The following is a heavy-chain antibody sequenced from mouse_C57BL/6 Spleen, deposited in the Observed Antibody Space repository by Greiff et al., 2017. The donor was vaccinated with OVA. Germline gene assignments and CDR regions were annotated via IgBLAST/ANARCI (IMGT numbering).Heavy chain of an antibody. CDR1: GFTFSSSA. J-gene: IGHJ2*01. CDR3: ARDRGYGYDY. V-gene: IGHV5-4*01. CDR2: LSDGGSYT. D-gene: IGHD2-2*01. Sequence: EVKLVESGGGLVKPGGSLKLSCAASGFTFSSSAMSWVRPTPEKRLAWVATLSDGGSYTYYPDNVKGRFTISRDNAKNNLYLQMSHLKSEDTAMYYCARDRGYGYDYGGQGTTLTVSS.